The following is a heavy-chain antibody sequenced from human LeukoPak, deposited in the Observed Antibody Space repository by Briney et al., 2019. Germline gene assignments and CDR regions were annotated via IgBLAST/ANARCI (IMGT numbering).Heavy chain of an antibody. CDR2: IYHSGST. J-gene: IGHJ4*02. CDR3: ARDDGAAAGKGDY. V-gene: IGHV4-38-2*02. D-gene: IGHD6-13*01. Sequence: SETLSLTCTVSGYSISSGYYWGWLRQPPGKGLEWIGSIYHSGSTYYNPSLKSRVTISVDTSKNQFSLKLSSVTAADTAVYYCARDDGAAAGKGDYWGQGTLVTVSS. CDR1: GYSISSGYY.